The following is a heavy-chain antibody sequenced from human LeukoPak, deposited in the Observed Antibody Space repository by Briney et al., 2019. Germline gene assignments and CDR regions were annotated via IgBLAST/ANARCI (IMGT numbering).Heavy chain of an antibody. CDR2: INHSGST. J-gene: IGHJ6*03. V-gene: IGHV4-39*07. Sequence: SETLSLTCTVSGDSIRSSSYYWGWTRQPPGKGLEWIGEINHSGSTNYNPSLKSRVTISVDTSKNQFSLKLSSVTAADTAVYYCVARGYCSGGSCYPRYWYYYMDVWGKGTTVTVSS. CDR3: VARGYCSGGSCYPRYWYYYMDV. CDR1: GDSIRSSSYY. D-gene: IGHD2-15*01.